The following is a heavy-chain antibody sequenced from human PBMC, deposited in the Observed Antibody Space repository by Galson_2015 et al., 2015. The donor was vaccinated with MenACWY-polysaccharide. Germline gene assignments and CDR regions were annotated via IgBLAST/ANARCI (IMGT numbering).Heavy chain of an antibody. Sequence: SLRLSCAASGFTFSDYYMSWVRQAPGKGLEWIAYISTSAITIYYADSVKGRFTISRDDAKNSLYLQMNILRAEDTAVYYCARHYCGGGTCYAYYYGMDVWGHGTTVTVSS. CDR1: GFTFSDYY. CDR2: ISTSAITI. J-gene: IGHJ6*02. CDR3: ARHYCGGGTCYAYYYGMDV. V-gene: IGHV3-11*01. D-gene: IGHD2-15*01.